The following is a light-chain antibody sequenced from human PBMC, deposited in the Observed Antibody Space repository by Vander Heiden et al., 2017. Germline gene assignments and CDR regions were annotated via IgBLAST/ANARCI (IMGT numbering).Light chain of an antibody. J-gene: IGKJ2*01. CDR1: QSISSY. Sequence: DIQMTQSPSSLSASVGDRVTITCRASQSISSYLNWYQQKPGKAPKLLIYAASSLQSGVPSRFSGSGSGTDFTLTISSLQPEDFATYYCKQSDSTPYTFAQGTKLEIK. V-gene: IGKV1-39*01. CDR2: AAS. CDR3: KQSDSTPYT.